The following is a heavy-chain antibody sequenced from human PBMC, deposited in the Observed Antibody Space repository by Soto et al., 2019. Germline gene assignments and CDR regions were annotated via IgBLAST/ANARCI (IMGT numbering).Heavy chain of an antibody. CDR3: ARDAYGGGGYYYGMDV. D-gene: IGHD3-10*01. Sequence: SETLSLTCTFSGFSISSGGYYLSWIRQHPGKGLEWLGYIYYSGSTYYNPSLKSRVTISVDTSKNQFTLRLRSVTAADTALYYCARDAYGGGGYYYGMDVWGQGTTVTVSS. V-gene: IGHV4-31*03. CDR1: GFSISSGGYY. J-gene: IGHJ6*02. CDR2: IYYSGST.